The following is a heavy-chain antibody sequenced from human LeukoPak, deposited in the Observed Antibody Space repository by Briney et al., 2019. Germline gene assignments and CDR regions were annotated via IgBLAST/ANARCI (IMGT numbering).Heavy chain of an antibody. D-gene: IGHD1-7*01. V-gene: IGHV3-7*01. J-gene: IGHJ3*02. CDR2: ITQDGSEK. CDR1: GFPFRSYW. CDR3: ARDGSLELRTAFDI. Sequence: GGSLRLSCAASGFPFRSYWMSWVRQAPGKGREGVANITQDGSEKYYVDSVKGRFTISRDNAKNSLYLQMNSLRAEDTAVYYCARDGSLELRTAFDIWGQGTMVTVSS.